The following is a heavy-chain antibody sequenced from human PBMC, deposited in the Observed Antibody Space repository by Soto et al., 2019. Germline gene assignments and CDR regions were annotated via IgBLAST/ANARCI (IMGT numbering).Heavy chain of an antibody. V-gene: IGHV4-30-2*01. CDR3: ARTYYYDSSGYENWFDP. D-gene: IGHD3-22*01. CDR1: GGSISSGGYS. Sequence: SETLSLTCAVSGGSISSGGYSWSWIRQPPGKGLEWIGYIYHSGSTYYNPSLKSRVTISVDRSKNQFSLKLSSVTAADTAVYYCARTYYYDSSGYENWFDPWGQGTLVTVSS. CDR2: IYHSGST. J-gene: IGHJ5*02.